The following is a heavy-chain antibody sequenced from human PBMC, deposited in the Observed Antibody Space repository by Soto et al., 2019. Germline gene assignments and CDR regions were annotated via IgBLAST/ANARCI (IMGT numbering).Heavy chain of an antibody. V-gene: IGHV1-69*01. CDR2: FVPMFGSA. Sequence: QVQLEQSGPELKKPGSSVKVACKPSGVTFDSFTFSWVRQAPGQGPEWMGGFVPMFGSASVAQRFQGRVRITADASTGTGYMELSDLRSDDSAIYYCAREDDTTGHYSWFDPWGPGTLVTVSS. CDR1: GVTFDSFT. CDR3: AREDDTTGHYSWFDP. D-gene: IGHD3-9*01. J-gene: IGHJ5*02.